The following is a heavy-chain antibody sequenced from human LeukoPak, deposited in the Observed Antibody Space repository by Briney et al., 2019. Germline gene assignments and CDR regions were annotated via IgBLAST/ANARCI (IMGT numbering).Heavy chain of an antibody. V-gene: IGHV3-64D*06. J-gene: IGHJ4*02. D-gene: IGHD2-15*01. CDR3: VKDYATRFDY. CDR1: GFTFSSYA. CDR2: ISNNGGST. Sequence: PGGSLRLSCSASGFTFSSYAMYWVRQTPGKGLECISVISNNGGSTYYADSVKGRFTISRDNSKNTLYLQMSSLRAEDTAVYYCVKDYATRFDYWGQGTLVTVSS.